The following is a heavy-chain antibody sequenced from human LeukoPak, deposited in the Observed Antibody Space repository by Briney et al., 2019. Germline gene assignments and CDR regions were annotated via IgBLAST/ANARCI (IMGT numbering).Heavy chain of an antibody. V-gene: IGHV5-51*01. Sequence: GESLKISCKGSGYIFTTYWIGWVRQMPGKGLEWMGIIYPDDSDTRYSPSFQGQVTISADKSINTAYLQWSSLKASDTAMYYCARLLYYFDSSGYYYAPKAFDIWGQGTMVTVSS. CDR1: GYIFTTYW. CDR3: ARLLYYFDSSGYYYAPKAFDI. D-gene: IGHD3-22*01. J-gene: IGHJ3*02. CDR2: IYPDDSDT.